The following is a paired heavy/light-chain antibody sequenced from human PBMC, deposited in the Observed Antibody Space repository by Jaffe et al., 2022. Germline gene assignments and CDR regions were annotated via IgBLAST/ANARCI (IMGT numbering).Light chain of an antibody. Sequence: QSVLTQPPSVSGAPGQRVTMSCTGSSSNIGAGHNVHWYQQLPGTAPKVLIYDNTHRPSGVPDRFSGSKSGTSASLAITEVQAEDEADYYCQSYDSSLSGWVFGGGTKLTVL. V-gene: IGLV1-40*01. CDR3: QSYDSSLSGWV. CDR1: SSNIGAGHN. CDR2: DNT. J-gene: IGLJ3*02.
Heavy chain of an antibody. Sequence: EVQLLDSGGGLVQPGRSLRLSCAASGFNFGNFAMVWVRQAPGKGLEWVSSVFGSGYGPKYADSVKGRFTISRDNSKNTLYLQMNSLRAEDTAIYYCAKGEGMEMTNYHFDYWGQGTLVTVSS. D-gene: IGHD3-10*01. CDR3: AKGEGMEMTNYHFDY. CDR1: GFNFGNFA. CDR2: VFGSGYGP. V-gene: IGHV3-23*01. J-gene: IGHJ4*02.